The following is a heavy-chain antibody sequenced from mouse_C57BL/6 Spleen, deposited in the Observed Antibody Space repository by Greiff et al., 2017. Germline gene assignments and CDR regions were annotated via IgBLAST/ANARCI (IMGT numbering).Heavy chain of an antibody. Sequence: EVQVVESGEGLVKPGGSLKLSCAASGFTFSSYAMSWVRQTPEKRLEWVAYISSGGDYIYYADTVKGRFTISRDNARNTLYLQMSSLKSEDTAMYYCTRETYYGSSSYYAMDYWGQGTSVTVSS. D-gene: IGHD1-1*01. V-gene: IGHV5-9-1*02. CDR1: GFTFSSYA. CDR2: ISSGGDYI. J-gene: IGHJ4*01. CDR3: TRETYYGSSSYYAMDY.